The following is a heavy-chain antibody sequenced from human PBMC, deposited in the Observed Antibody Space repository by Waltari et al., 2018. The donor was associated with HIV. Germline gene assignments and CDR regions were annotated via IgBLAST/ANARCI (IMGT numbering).Heavy chain of an antibody. Sequence: QVQLQESGPGLVKPSETLSLTCSVSGGSITGYYWSWIRQPPGKGLEWSGYIYHSGNTKYNPPVKSRVTISVDTSKNQFSLNLSSVTAADTAVYFCARCPYQYSPYYFDYWGQGALVTVSS. J-gene: IGHJ4*02. V-gene: IGHV4-59*01. D-gene: IGHD1-26*01. CDR3: ARCPYQYSPYYFDY. CDR1: GGSITGYY. CDR2: IYHSGNT.